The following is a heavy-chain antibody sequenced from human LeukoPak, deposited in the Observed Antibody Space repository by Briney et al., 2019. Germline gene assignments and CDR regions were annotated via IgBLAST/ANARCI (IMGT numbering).Heavy chain of an antibody. D-gene: IGHD3-16*01. CDR3: AKDRPGGFYS. Sequence: GGSLRLSCAASGFIFNNYAMHWVRQAPGKGLEWVSIIEGYGNTPYYADSVKGRFTISRDNSKNTLYLQIHSLRVEDTAVYLCAKDRPGGFYSWGQGNLVIVSS. CDR2: IEGYGNTP. V-gene: IGHV3-23*03. CDR1: GFIFNNYA. J-gene: IGHJ4*02.